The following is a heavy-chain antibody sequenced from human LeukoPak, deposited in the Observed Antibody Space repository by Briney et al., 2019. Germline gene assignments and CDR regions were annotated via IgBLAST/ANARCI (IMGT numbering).Heavy chain of an antibody. Sequence: GGSLRLSCAASEFDFSTHAMTWVRQAPGKGLEWVSAISISGTKTYYADSVKGRFTISRDNSKNTLYLQMYSLRAEDTAVYYCANEIRPNDYWGQGTLATVSS. CDR3: ANEIRPNDY. CDR1: EFDFSTHA. D-gene: IGHD4-17*01. V-gene: IGHV3-23*01. J-gene: IGHJ4*02. CDR2: ISISGTKT.